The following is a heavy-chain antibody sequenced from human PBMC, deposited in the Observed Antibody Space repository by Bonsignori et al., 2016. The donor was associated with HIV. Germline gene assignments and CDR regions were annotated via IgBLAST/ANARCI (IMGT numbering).Heavy chain of an antibody. V-gene: IGHV3-66*01. Sequence: EVQLVESGGGLVQPGGSLRLSCAASGFNVSSDYLSWVRQAPGKGLEWVSVIYSGGRTRYADSVKGRFISSRDNSKQTLYLQMNSLRVEDTAVYYCARSRPFYFDYWGLGALVTV. CDR2: IYSGGRT. CDR3: ARSRPFYFDY. CDR1: GFNVSSDY. J-gene: IGHJ4*02.